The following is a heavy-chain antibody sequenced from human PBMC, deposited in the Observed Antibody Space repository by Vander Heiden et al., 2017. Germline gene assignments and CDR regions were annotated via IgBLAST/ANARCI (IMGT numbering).Heavy chain of an antibody. V-gene: IGHV3-21*01. CDR3: ARVPPNYVANDEYYFDY. J-gene: IGHJ4*02. D-gene: IGHD1-7*01. CDR1: GFTLSSYS. CDR2: ISSSSSYI. Sequence: EVQLVESGGGLVKPGGSLRPSCPASGFTLSSYSMNWFRQAPGKGLEWVSSISSSSSYIYYADSVKGRFTISRDNAKNSLYLQMNSLRAEDTAVYYCARVPPNYVANDEYYFDYWGQGTLVTVSS.